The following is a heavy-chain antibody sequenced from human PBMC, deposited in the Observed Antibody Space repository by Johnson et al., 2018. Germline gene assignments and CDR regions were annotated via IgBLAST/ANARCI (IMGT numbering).Heavy chain of an antibody. D-gene: IGHD5-18*01. V-gene: IGHV3-30*18. J-gene: IGHJ3*02. CDR2: TSYDGSNK. CDR1: GFTFSSYW. Sequence: QVQLVQSGGGLVQPGGSLRLSCAASGFTFSSYWMSWVRQAPGKGLEWVAVTSYDGSNKYYADSVTGRFTISRDNSKNTLYLQMNSLRVEDTAVYYCAKGSDSYGYGDSFDIWGPGTMVTVSS. CDR3: AKGSDSYGYGDSFDI.